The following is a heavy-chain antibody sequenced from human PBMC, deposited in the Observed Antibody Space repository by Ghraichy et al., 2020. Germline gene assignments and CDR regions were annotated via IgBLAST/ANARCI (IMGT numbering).Heavy chain of an antibody. V-gene: IGHV3-21*01. CDR1: GFILGVYS. D-gene: IGHD3-10*01. CDR2: INNDSSRI. Sequence: GGSLRLSCVTSGFILGVYSMNWLRWAPNKGLQWVSTINNDSSRIYSTDSVRGRFTISRDNAMNSVFLQMDSLTVEDTAMYYCVRADGSGSFYYWGQGTQVSVSS. CDR3: VRADGSGSFYY. J-gene: IGHJ4*01.